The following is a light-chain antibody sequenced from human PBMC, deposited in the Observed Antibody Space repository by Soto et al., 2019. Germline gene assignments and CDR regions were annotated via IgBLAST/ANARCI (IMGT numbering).Light chain of an antibody. CDR2: GAS. CDR1: ESVRNNS. J-gene: IGKJ2*01. CDR3: HHYGYGADT. V-gene: IGKV3-20*01. Sequence: LILTQSPGTLSLSPGERATLSCRASESVRNNSLDWYQQHPGQAPRLLIFGASSRATGIPDRFTGTGSGADFSLTIRRLEPDDSAVYFCHHYGYGADTFGQGTKLEIK.